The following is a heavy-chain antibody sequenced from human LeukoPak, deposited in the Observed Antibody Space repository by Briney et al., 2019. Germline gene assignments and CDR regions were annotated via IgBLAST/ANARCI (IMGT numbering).Heavy chain of an antibody. D-gene: IGHD3-3*01. J-gene: IGHJ6*03. CDR3: ARGVRHYDSWSGYSGAYYMDV. V-gene: IGHV1-8*01. Sequence: ASVKVSCKASGYTFTSYDINWVRQATGQGLEWMGWMNPNSGNTGYAQKFQGRVTMTRNTSISTAYMELSSLRSEDTAVYYCARGVRHYDSWSGYSGAYYMDVWGKGTTVTVSS. CDR1: GYTFTSYD. CDR2: MNPNSGNT.